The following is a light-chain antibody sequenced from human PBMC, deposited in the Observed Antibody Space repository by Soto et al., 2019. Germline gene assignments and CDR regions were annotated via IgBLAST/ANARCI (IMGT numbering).Light chain of an antibody. CDR3: QNYKGAPWT. Sequence: DIPMTQSPSSLSASVGDRVTITCRASQGISNYLVWYQQKPGKVPKLLIYAASTLQSGVPSRFSGSGSGTHLTINISSLQPEDVETYCCQNYKGAPWTFGQGTKVEIK. J-gene: IGKJ1*01. V-gene: IGKV1-27*01. CDR2: AAS. CDR1: QGISNY.